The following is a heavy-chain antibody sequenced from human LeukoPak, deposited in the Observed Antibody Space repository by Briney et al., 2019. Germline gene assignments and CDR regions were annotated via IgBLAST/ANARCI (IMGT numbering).Heavy chain of an antibody. Sequence: GRSLRLSCAASGFTFDDYAMHWVRQAPGKGLEWVSGISWNSGSIGYADSVKGRFTISRDNAKNSLYLQMNSLRAEDTAVYYCASYEPYYYDSSGYQYFQHWGQGTLVTVSS. CDR2: ISWNSGSI. CDR1: GFTFDDYA. V-gene: IGHV3-9*01. D-gene: IGHD3-22*01. CDR3: ASYEPYYYDSSGYQYFQH. J-gene: IGHJ1*01.